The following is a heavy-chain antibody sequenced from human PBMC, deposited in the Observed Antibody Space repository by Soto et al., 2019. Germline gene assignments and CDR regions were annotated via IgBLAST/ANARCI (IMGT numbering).Heavy chain of an antibody. D-gene: IGHD5-12*01. V-gene: IGHV4-59*01. J-gene: IGHJ6*02. CDR1: GGSISSYY. CDR3: ARVSREMATIGYYYYYVMDV. Sequence: SETLSLTCTVSGGSISSYYWSWIRQPPGKGLEWIGYIYYSGSTNYNPSLKSRVTISVDTSKNQFSLKLSSATAADTAVYYCARVSREMATIGYYYYYVMDVWGQRTTVTVSS. CDR2: IYYSGST.